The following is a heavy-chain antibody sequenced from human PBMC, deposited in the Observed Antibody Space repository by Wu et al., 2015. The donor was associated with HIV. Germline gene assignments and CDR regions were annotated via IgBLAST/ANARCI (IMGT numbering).Heavy chain of an antibody. D-gene: IGHD4-23*01. Sequence: QVQLVQSGAEVKKPGSSVKVSCKASGGTFSSYAISWVRQAPGQGLEWMGRIIPIFGTANYAQKFQGRVTITADESTSTAYMELSSLRSEDTAVYYCARDKNARWPDPTYFDYWAREPWSPSPQ. CDR3: ARDKNARWPDPTYFDY. CDR2: IIPIFGTA. CDR1: GGTFSSYA. V-gene: IGHV1-69*13. J-gene: IGHJ4*02.